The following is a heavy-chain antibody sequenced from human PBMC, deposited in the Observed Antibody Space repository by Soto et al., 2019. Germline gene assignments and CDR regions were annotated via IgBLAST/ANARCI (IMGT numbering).Heavy chain of an antibody. CDR2: INPNSGNI. J-gene: IGHJ4*02. D-gene: IGHD3-10*01. Sequence: AAVKVSCKASGNTFTSYDINWVRQATGHGLEWMGWINPNSGNIGYAQKFQGRVTMTRDTAIRTAYMEVSRLRSDDTAVYYCARGRASGSYYLLDYWGQGTLVTVSS. CDR1: GNTFTSYD. V-gene: IGHV1-8*01. CDR3: ARGRASGSYYLLDY.